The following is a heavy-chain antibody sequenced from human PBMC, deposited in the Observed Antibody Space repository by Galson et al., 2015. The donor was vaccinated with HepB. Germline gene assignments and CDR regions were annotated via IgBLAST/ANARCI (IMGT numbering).Heavy chain of an antibody. J-gene: IGHJ2*01. V-gene: IGHV2-5*01. Sequence: PALVKPTQTLTLTCTFSGFSLSTSGVGVGWIRQPPGKALEWLALIYWNDDKRYSPSLKSRLTITKDTSKNQVVLTMTNMDPVDTATYYCAHSQPVPPLLPKAGWYFDLWGRGTLVTVSS. CDR1: GFSLSTSGVG. CDR2: IYWNDDK. D-gene: IGHD2-2*01. CDR3: AHSQPVPPLLPKAGWYFDL.